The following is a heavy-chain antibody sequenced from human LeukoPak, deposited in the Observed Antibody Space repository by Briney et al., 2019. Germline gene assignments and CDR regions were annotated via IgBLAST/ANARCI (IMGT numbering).Heavy chain of an antibody. J-gene: IGHJ4*02. D-gene: IGHD5-24*01. CDR2: ISYDGSNQ. V-gene: IGHV3-30*03. CDR3: ARGAGYNYPYYFDY. CDR1: GFTFSSYG. Sequence: TGGSLRLSCVASGFTFSSYGMHWVRQAPGKGLEWVAIISYDGSNQYYADSVKGRFTISRDNSKNTLYLQMNSLRTEDTAVYYCARGAGYNYPYYFDYWGQGTLVTVSS.